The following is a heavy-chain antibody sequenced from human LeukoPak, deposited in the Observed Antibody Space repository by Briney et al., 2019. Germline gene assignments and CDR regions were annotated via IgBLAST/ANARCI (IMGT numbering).Heavy chain of an antibody. D-gene: IGHD3-22*01. CDR2: IYTSGST. Sequence: SETLSLTCTLSGRSISSYYWSWIRQPAGKGLEWIGRIYTSGSTNYNPSLKSRVTMSVDTSKNQFSLKLSSVTAADTAVYYCCGTLLPTGWFDPWGQGTLVTVSS. J-gene: IGHJ5*02. V-gene: IGHV4-4*07. CDR3: CGTLLPTGWFDP. CDR1: GRSISSYY.